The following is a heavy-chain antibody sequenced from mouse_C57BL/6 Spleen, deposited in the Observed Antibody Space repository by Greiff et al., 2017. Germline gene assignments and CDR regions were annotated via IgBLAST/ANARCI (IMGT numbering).Heavy chain of an antibody. CDR2: IHPSDSDT. J-gene: IGHJ4*01. CDR1: GYTFTSYW. V-gene: IGHV1-74*01. D-gene: IGHD1-2*01. CDR3: AIGPAPYAMDY. Sequence: QVQLQQPGAELVKPGASVKVSCKASGYTFTSYWMHWVKQRPGQGLEWIGRIHPSDSDTNYNQKFKGKATLTVDKSYSTAYMQLSSLTSEDAAVYYCAIGPAPYAMDYWGQGTSVTVSS.